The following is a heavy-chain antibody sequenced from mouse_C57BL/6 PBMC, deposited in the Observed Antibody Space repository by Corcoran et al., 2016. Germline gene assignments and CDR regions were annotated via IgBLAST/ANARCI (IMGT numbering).Heavy chain of an antibody. D-gene: IGHD1-1*01. CDR1: GYTFTDYY. CDR3: ARRYYGRSQYYFDY. J-gene: IGHJ2*01. Sequence: EVQLQQSGPVLVKPGASVKMSCKASGYTFTDYYMNWVKQSHGKSLEWIGVINPYNGGTSYNQKFKGKATLTVDKSSSTAYMELNSLTSGDSAVYYCARRYYGRSQYYFDYWGQGTTLTVSS. CDR2: INPYNGGT. V-gene: IGHV1-19*01.